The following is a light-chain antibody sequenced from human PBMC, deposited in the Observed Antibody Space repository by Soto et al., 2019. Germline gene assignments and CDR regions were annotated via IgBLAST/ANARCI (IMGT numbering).Light chain of an antibody. V-gene: IGKV3-15*01. Sequence: EIVMTQSPATLSVSPGERATLSCRASQSVRSNLAWYQQKHGQAPRRLIYGASTRATGIPARFSGSGSGTEVTLTISSLQAEDFAVYYCQQYNNWPPWTFGQGTKVEIK. J-gene: IGKJ1*01. CDR2: GAS. CDR3: QQYNNWPPWT. CDR1: QSVRSN.